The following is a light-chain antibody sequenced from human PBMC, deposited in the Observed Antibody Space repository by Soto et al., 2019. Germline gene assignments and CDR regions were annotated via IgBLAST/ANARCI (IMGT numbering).Light chain of an antibody. CDR3: QQRSNWPMYT. V-gene: IGKV3-11*01. CDR1: QSVSSY. J-gene: IGKJ2*01. Sequence: EIVLTQSPATLSLSPGERATLSCRASQSVSSYLAWYQQKPGQAPRLLIYDASNRATVLPARFSGSGSGTDITLTISSLEPEDFAVYYYQQRSNWPMYTFGQGTKLEIK. CDR2: DAS.